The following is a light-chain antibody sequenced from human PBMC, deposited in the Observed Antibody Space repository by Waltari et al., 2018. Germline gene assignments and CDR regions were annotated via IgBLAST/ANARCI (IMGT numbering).Light chain of an antibody. J-gene: IGKJ5*01. V-gene: IGKV1-39*01. Sequence: DIQMTQSPSSLSASVGDRVTITCRESQSISSYLNWYQQKPGKAPKLLIYAASSLQSGVPSRFSGSGSGTDFTLTISSLQPEDFATYYCQQSYSTLLITFGQGTRLEIK. CDR2: AAS. CDR3: QQSYSTLLIT. CDR1: QSISSY.